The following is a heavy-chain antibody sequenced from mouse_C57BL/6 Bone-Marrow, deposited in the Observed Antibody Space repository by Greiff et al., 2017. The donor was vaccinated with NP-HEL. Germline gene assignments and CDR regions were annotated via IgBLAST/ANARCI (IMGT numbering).Heavy chain of an antibody. D-gene: IGHD2-4*01. J-gene: IGHJ2*01. CDR2: IYPGSGNT. Sequence: QVQLKESGPELVKPGASVKISCKASGYSFTSYYIHWVKQRPGQGLEWIGWIYPGSGNTKYNEKFKGKATLTADTSSSTAYMQLSSLTSEDSAVYYCARCDYEGDYFDYWGQGTTLTVSS. CDR3: ARCDYEGDYFDY. CDR1: GYSFTSYY. V-gene: IGHV1-66*01.